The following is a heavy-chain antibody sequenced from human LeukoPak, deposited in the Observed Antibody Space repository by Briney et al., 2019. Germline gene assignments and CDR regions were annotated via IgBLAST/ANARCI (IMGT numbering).Heavy chain of an antibody. CDR1: GFTVSTTY. D-gene: IGHD7-27*01. V-gene: IGHV3-53*01. Sequence: GGSLRLSCAASGFTVSTTYMSWVRQAPGKGLEWVSIIYSGGSTYYAHSVKGRFTISRDNSKNTVYLQMNSLRAADTAVYYCARDLGTNDAFDIWGQGTMLTVSS. CDR2: IYSGGST. CDR3: ARDLGTNDAFDI. J-gene: IGHJ3*02.